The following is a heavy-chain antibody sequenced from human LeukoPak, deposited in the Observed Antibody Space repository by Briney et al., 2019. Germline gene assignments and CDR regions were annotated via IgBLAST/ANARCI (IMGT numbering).Heavy chain of an antibody. CDR1: GGSISSGGYY. CDR2: IYYSGST. CDR3: AREHIVVVTAIGLGAFDI. V-gene: IGHV4-31*03. Sequence: PSETLSLTCTVSGGSISSGGYYWSWIRQHPGKGLEWIGYIYYSGSTYYNPSLKSRVTISVDTSRNQFSLKLSSVTAADTAVYYCAREHIVVVTAIGLGAFDIWGQGTMVTVSS. J-gene: IGHJ3*02. D-gene: IGHD2-21*02.